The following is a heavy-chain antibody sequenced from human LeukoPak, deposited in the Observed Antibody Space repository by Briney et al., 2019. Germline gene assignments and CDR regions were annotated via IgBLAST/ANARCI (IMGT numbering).Heavy chain of an antibody. CDR2: INSDGSNT. CDR3: ARAGSGSSYDC. D-gene: IGHD3-10*01. CDR1: GFTVSGYW. J-gene: IGHJ4*02. Sequence: GGSLRLSCAASGFTVSGYWMDWVRQAPGKGPVWVSLINSDGSNTLYADSVKGRFTISRDTAKNTLYLEMNRLRADDTAVYYCARAGSGSSYDCWGQGTLVTVSS. V-gene: IGHV3-74*01.